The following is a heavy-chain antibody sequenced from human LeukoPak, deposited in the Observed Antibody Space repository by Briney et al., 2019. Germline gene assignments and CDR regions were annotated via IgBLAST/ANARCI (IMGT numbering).Heavy chain of an antibody. J-gene: IGHJ5*02. V-gene: IGHV4-59*01. Sequence: SETLSLTCTVSGGSISSYYWSWIRQPPGKGLEWIGYIYYTGNTNYNPSLKSRVTISVDTSKNQFSLKLTSVTAADTAMYFCARGYSATYGRFDPWGQGTLVTVSS. CDR1: GGSISSYY. CDR2: IYYTGNT. CDR3: ARGYSATYGRFDP. D-gene: IGHD1-26*01.